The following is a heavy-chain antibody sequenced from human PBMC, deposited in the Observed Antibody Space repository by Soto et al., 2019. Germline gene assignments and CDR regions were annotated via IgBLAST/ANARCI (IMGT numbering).Heavy chain of an antibody. CDR3: ARDAAARDGRGGMDV. V-gene: IGHV3-33*01. Sequence: LRLSCAASGFTFRQYGMHWVRQAPGKGLEWVAVIFYDESKEYYADSVRGRFTISRDNSNNMLYLQMNSLRGEDTALYYCARDAAARDGRGGMDVWGQGTTVTVSS. J-gene: IGHJ6*02. CDR2: IFYDESKE. D-gene: IGHD6-6*01. CDR1: GFTFRQYG.